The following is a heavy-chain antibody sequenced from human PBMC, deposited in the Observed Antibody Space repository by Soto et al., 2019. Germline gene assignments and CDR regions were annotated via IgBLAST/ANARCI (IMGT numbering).Heavy chain of an antibody. CDR3: SRRSSGWYFDY. CDR2: ISGSGDST. D-gene: IGHD6-19*01. Sequence: EVQLLESGGGLVQPGGSLRLSCAASGFTFSSYAVSWVRQAPGKGLEWVSVISGSGDSTYYADSVKGRFTISRDNSKNPLYPQMNSLRAEDTAVYYCSRRSSGWYFDYWGQGTLVTVSS. J-gene: IGHJ4*02. V-gene: IGHV3-23*01. CDR1: GFTFSSYA.